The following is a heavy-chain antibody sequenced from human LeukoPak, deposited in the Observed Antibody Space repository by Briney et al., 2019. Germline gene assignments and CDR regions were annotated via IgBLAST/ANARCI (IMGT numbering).Heavy chain of an antibody. CDR3: ARLRIAVGGFDY. J-gene: IGHJ4*02. Sequence: SETLSLTCTVSGGSISSGDYYWTWIRQPPGQGLEWIGYIYYSGSTYYNPSLKSRVTISIDTSKNQFSLKLSSVTAADTAVYYCARLRIAVGGFDYWGQGTLLTVSS. CDR1: GGSISSGDYY. V-gene: IGHV4-30-4*01. CDR2: IYYSGST. D-gene: IGHD6-19*01.